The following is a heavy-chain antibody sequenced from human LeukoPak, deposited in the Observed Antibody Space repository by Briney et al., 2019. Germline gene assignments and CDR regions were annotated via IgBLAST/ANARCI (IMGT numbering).Heavy chain of an antibody. V-gene: IGHV1-8*01. CDR1: GNTFSSYE. Sequence: GASVKVSCKASGNTFSSYEINWVRQATGQGLEWLGWMNPNSGNTGYAQKFQGRVTMTRNTSISTAYMELSSLRSEDTAVYYCARGNYFGSGSFDNWGQGTLVTVPS. CDR3: ARGNYFGSGSFDN. D-gene: IGHD3-10*01. J-gene: IGHJ4*02. CDR2: MNPNSGNT.